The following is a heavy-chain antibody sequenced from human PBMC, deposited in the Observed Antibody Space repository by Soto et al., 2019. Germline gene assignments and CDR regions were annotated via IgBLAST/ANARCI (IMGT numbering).Heavy chain of an antibody. CDR1: GGTFSSYA. J-gene: IGHJ5*02. Sequence: SVKVSCKASGGTFSSYAISWVRQAPGQGLEWMGGIIPIFGTANYAQKFQGRVTITADESTSTAYMELSSLRSEDTAVYYCARDPDYYDSSGSNWFDPCGQGTLVTVSS. CDR2: IIPIFGTA. D-gene: IGHD3-22*01. V-gene: IGHV1-69*13. CDR3: ARDPDYYDSSGSNWFDP.